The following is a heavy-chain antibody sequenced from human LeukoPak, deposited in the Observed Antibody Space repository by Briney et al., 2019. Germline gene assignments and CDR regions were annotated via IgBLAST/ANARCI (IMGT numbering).Heavy chain of an antibody. V-gene: IGHV1-46*01. J-gene: IGHJ3*02. CDR2: INPSGGST. Sequence: ASVKVSCKASGYTFTSQYVHWVRQAPGRGLEWMGIINPSGGSTRYAQKFQGRVTMTRDTSTNTVYMELKRLRSEDTAVYYCASWFGENDALDIWGQGTMVTVSS. CDR1: GYTFTSQY. D-gene: IGHD3-10*01. CDR3: ASWFGENDALDI.